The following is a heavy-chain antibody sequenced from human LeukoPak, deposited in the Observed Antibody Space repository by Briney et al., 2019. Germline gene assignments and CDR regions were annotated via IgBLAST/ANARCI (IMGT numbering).Heavy chain of an antibody. J-gene: IGHJ3*01. CDR2: ITSGGTT. Sequence: GGSLRLSCASTGLTVSSNYMSWVRQAPGKRLEWVSVITSGGTTYYADSVKGRFTISRDNSKNTLYLQMNDLRAEDTAVFYCARGGDIVGATRSAFDLWGQGTMVTVSS. V-gene: IGHV3-53*01. D-gene: IGHD1-26*01. CDR3: ARGGDIVGATRSAFDL. CDR1: GLTVSSNY.